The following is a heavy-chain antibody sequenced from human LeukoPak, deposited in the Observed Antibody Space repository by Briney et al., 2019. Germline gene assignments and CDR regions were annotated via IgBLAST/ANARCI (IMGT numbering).Heavy chain of an antibody. CDR2: IYYSGST. CDR3: ARYRYCSSTSCYYASNWYFDL. J-gene: IGHJ2*01. CDR1: GGSISSGGYY. Sequence: PSETLSLTCTVSGGSISSGGYYWSWIRQHPGKGLEWIGYIYYSGSTYYNPSLKSRVTISVDTSKNQFSLKLSSVTAADTAVYYCARYRYCSSTSCYYASNWYFDLWGRGTLVTVSS. V-gene: IGHV4-61*08. D-gene: IGHD2-2*01.